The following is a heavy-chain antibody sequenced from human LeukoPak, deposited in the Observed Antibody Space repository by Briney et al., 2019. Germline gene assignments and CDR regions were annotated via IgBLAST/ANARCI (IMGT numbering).Heavy chain of an antibody. D-gene: IGHD6-19*01. Sequence: GGSLRLSCAASGFTFSSYAMSWVRQAPGKGLEWVSSISSSSSYIYYADSVKGRFTTSRDNAKNSLYLQMNSLRAEDTAVYYCARDGSGWAFDYWGQGTLVTVSS. CDR1: GFTFSSYA. J-gene: IGHJ4*02. V-gene: IGHV3-21*01. CDR3: ARDGSGWAFDY. CDR2: ISSSSSYI.